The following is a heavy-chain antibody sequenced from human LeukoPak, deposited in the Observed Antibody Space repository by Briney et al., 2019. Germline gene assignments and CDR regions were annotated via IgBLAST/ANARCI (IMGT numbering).Heavy chain of an antibody. CDR3: ARGFSYILTGCDY. CDR2: INHSGST. V-gene: IGHV4-34*01. CDR1: GGSFSGYY. D-gene: IGHD3-9*01. J-gene: IGHJ4*02. Sequence: PSETLSLTCAVYGGSFSGYYWSWIRQPPGKGLEWIGEINHSGSTNYNPSLKSRVTISVDTSKNQFSLKLSSVTAADTAVYYCARGFSYILTGCDYWGQGTLVTVSS.